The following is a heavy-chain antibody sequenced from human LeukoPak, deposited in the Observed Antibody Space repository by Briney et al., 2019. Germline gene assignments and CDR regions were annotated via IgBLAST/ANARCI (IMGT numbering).Heavy chain of an antibody. CDR1: GYTFTSYY. J-gene: IGHJ4*02. V-gene: IGHV1-46*01. CDR2: INPSGGST. D-gene: IGHD3-9*01. CDR3: ARPDILTGSGFDY. Sequence: GASVKVSCKASGYTFTSYYMHWVGQAPGQGLEGMGIINPSGGSTSYAQKFQGRVTMTRDTSTSTVYMELSSLRSEDTAVYYCARPDILTGSGFDYWGQGTLVTVSS.